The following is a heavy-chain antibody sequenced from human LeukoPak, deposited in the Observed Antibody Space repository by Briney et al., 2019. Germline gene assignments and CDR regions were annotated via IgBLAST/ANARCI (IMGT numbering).Heavy chain of an antibody. V-gene: IGHV4-39*07. D-gene: IGHD6-19*01. CDR1: GGSISSSSYY. Sequence: PSETLSLTCTVSGGSISSSSYYWDWIRQPPGKGLEWIGNIYHSGSTYYNPSLKSRVTISVDTSKNHFSLKLSSVTAADTAVYYCARDGWQWLVHAFDIWGQGTMVTVSS. CDR2: IYHSGST. CDR3: ARDGWQWLVHAFDI. J-gene: IGHJ3*02.